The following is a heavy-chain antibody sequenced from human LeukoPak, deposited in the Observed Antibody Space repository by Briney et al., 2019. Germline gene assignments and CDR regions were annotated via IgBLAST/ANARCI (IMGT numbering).Heavy chain of an antibody. CDR1: GYTFTSYD. CDR2: MNPNSGNT. CDR3: ARVGVIAAAGGDYFDY. Sequence: ASVKVSCKASGYTFTSYDINWVRQATGQGLEWMGWMNPNSGNTGYAQKFQGRVTMTRNTSISTAYMELSSLRSEDTAVYYCARVGVIAAAGGDYFDYWGQGTLVTVSS. J-gene: IGHJ4*02. V-gene: IGHV1-8*01. D-gene: IGHD6-13*01.